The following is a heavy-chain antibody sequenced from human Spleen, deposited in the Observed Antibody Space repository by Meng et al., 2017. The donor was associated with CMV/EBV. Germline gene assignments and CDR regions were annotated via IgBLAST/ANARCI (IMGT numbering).Heavy chain of an antibody. V-gene: IGHV3-23*01. CDR1: GFTLSTYA. D-gene: IGHD7-27*01. CDR3: ARDAQTGDYLNRFDP. J-gene: IGHJ5*02. CDR2: VSGLSVTI. Sequence: GESLKISCAASGFTLSTYAMGWVRQAPGERLEWVSSVSGLSVTILYADSVKGRFTISRDNSDNTLYLQINSLRAEDTAVYYCARDAQTGDYLNRFDPWGQGTLVTVSS.